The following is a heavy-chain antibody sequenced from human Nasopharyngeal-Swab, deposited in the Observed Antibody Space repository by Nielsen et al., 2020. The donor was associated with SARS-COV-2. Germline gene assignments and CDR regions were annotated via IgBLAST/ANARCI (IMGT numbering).Heavy chain of an antibody. CDR3: VRHFRGGDV. CDR2: IYYTGST. CDR1: GGSISPYY. V-gene: IGHV4-59*08. D-gene: IGHD3-10*01. J-gene: IGHJ6*04. Sequence: SETLSLTCTVSGGSISPYYWGWIRQPPGKGLDCIGHIYYTGSTNYNPSLKSRPTISVDRSKNQFSLRLSSVTAADTAVYYCVRHFRGGDVWGNGTTVTVSS.